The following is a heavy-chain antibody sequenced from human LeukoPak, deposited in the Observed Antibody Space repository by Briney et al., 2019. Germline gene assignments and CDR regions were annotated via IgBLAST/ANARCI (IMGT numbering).Heavy chain of an antibody. D-gene: IGHD1-26*01. V-gene: IGHV3-30*02. J-gene: IGHJ4*02. CDR3: AKDRKSGSKKVYYFDY. Sequence: QPGGSLRLSCAAPGFTFSSYGMHWVRQAPGKGLEWVAFIRYDGSNKYYADSVKGRFTISRDNSKNTLYLQMNSLRAEDTAVYYCAKDRKSGSKKVYYFDYWGQGTLVTVSS. CDR2: IRYDGSNK. CDR1: GFTFSSYG.